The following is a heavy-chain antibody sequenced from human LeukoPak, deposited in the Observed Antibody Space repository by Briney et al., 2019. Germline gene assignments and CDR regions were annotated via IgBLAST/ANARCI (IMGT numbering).Heavy chain of an antibody. CDR1: GGSISSGDYY. V-gene: IGHV4-30-4*08. CDR3: AREDLAATSCIDY. J-gene: IGHJ4*02. CDR2: IYYSGST. D-gene: IGHD2-2*01. Sequence: SQTLSLTCTVSGGSISSGDYYWSWIRQPPGKGLEWIGYIYYSGSTYYNPSPKSRVTISVDTSKNQFSLKLSSVTAADTAVYYCAREDLAATSCIDYWGQGTLVTVSS.